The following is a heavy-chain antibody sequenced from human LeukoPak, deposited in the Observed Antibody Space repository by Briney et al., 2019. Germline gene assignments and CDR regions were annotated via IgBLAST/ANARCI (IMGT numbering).Heavy chain of an antibody. Sequence: PSETLSLTCTVSGGXVSSSDYYWGWIRQPPGKGLEWLGSIDYSGNTYYNPSLKNRVTISVDTSKNQFSLKLSSVTAADTAVYYCARSLSTTGLRWGQGTLVTVSS. V-gene: IGHV4-39*01. J-gene: IGHJ4*02. D-gene: IGHD1-1*01. CDR2: IDYSGNT. CDR3: ARSLSTTGLR. CDR1: GGXVSSSDYY.